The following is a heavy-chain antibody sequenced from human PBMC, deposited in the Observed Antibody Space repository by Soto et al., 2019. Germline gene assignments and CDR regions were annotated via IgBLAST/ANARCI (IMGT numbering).Heavy chain of an antibody. CDR2: ISGSGDST. D-gene: IGHD3-10*01. CDR1: GFTFSVYA. V-gene: IGHV3-23*04. J-gene: IGHJ4*02. Sequence: EVRLVESGGGLVQPGGSLRLSCAASGFTFSVYAMSWVRQAPGKGLEWVSGISGSGDSTHYADSVKGRFTVSRDNSKSMLYLQTNSLRAEDTAIYYCAKALYGGFTYWGQGTLVTVSS. CDR3: AKALYGGFTY.